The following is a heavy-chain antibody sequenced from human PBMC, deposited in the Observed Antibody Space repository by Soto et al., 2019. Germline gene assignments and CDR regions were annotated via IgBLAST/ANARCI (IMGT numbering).Heavy chain of an antibody. Sequence: QVQLVQSGDEVKKPGASVKVSCKASGYIFVNYGIAWVRQAPGQGLEWMGWISPYTGNTHSATKVQGRLPMXTXTSXSTAYMDLGSLTSDDTAVYYCVMVDNYVTPTPQDVWGQGTTVTVSS. CDR2: ISPYTGNT. J-gene: IGHJ6*02. CDR1: GYIFVNYG. CDR3: VMVDNYVTPTPQDV. D-gene: IGHD3-16*01. V-gene: IGHV1-18*01.